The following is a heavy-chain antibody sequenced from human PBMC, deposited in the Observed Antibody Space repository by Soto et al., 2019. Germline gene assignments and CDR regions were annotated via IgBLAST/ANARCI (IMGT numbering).Heavy chain of an antibody. CDR2: IYYSGST. CDR1: GGSISSSSYY. CDR3: ARDTMHYDFWSGYQYYYYYGMDV. V-gene: IGHV4-39*02. Sequence: PSETLSLTCTVSGGSISSSSYYWGWIRQPPGKGLEWIGSIYYSGSTYYNPSLKSRVTISVDTSKNQFSLKLSSVTAADTAVYYCARDTMHYDFWSGYQYYYYYGMDVWGQGTTVTVSS. D-gene: IGHD3-3*01. J-gene: IGHJ6*02.